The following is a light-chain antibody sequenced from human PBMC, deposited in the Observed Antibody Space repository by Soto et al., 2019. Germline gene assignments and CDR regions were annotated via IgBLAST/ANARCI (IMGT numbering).Light chain of an antibody. CDR3: SSYTSSNTLL. Sequence: QSALTQPASVSGSPGQSITISCTGTSSDVGGYNYVSWHQQHPGKAPKVMIYDVSNRPSGVSNRFSGSKSGNTASLTISGLQAGDEADYYCSSYTSSNTLLFGGGTKLTVL. CDR1: SSDVGGYNY. J-gene: IGLJ2*01. CDR2: DVS. V-gene: IGLV2-14*03.